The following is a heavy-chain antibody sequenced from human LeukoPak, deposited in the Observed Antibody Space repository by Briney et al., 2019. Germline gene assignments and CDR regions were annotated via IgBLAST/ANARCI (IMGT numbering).Heavy chain of an antibody. Sequence: QPGGSLRLSCAASGFTFSSYWMHWVRQAPGKGLVWVSRINSDGSSTSYADSVKGRFTISRDNAKNTLYLQMNSLRAEDTAVYYCARVPAAILYYYYGMDVWGQGTTVTVSS. CDR3: ARVPAAILYYYYGMDV. V-gene: IGHV3-74*01. J-gene: IGHJ6*02. D-gene: IGHD2-2*01. CDR1: GFTFSSYW. CDR2: INSDGSST.